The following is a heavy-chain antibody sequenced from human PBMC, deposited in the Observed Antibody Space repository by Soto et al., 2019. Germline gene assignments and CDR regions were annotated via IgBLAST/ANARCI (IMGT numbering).Heavy chain of an antibody. Sequence: SETLSLTCTVSGGSISSSSYFWGWIRQPPGKGLEWIGSIYYSGSTYYNPSLKSRVTVSVDTSKNQFSLNLSSVTAADTAVYYCAREHGFSYGLNYFDPWGQGTLVTVSS. CDR1: GGSISSSSYF. CDR2: IYYSGST. CDR3: AREHGFSYGLNYFDP. V-gene: IGHV4-39*07. D-gene: IGHD5-18*01. J-gene: IGHJ5*02.